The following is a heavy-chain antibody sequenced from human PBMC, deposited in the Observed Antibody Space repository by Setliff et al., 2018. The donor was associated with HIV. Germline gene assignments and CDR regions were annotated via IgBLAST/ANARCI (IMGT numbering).Heavy chain of an antibody. J-gene: IGHJ1*01. Sequence: SETLSLTCTVSGGSISSSSYYWGWIRQPPGKGLEWIGSIYTTGNVYSPSFKSRVSISIDTAKTQLSLRLNSLSAADTAVFYCARFPHEREPKTWGQGTLVTVSS. D-gene: IGHD1-1*01. CDR1: GGSISSSSYY. CDR2: IYTTGN. CDR3: ARFPHEREPKT. V-gene: IGHV4-39*01.